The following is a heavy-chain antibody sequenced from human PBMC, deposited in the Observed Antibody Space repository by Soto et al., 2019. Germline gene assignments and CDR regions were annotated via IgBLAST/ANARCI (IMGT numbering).Heavy chain of an antibody. D-gene: IGHD3-22*01. CDR1: GGTFSSYA. Sequence: RASVKVSCKASGGTFSSYAISWVRQAPGQGLEWMGGIIPIFGTANYAQKFQGRVTITADESTSTAYMELSSLRSEDTAVYYCARSHDSSGYYPAYWGQGTLVTVSS. CDR3: ARSHDSSGYYPAY. CDR2: IIPIFGTA. V-gene: IGHV1-69*13. J-gene: IGHJ4*02.